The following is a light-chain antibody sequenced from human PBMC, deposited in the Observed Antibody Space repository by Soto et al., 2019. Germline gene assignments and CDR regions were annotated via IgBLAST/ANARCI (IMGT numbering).Light chain of an antibody. J-gene: IGKJ4*01. V-gene: IGKV1-12*01. Sequence: DIQMTQSPSSVSASVGDRVSITCPASQGISNWLAWYQQKPARAPKLLIHTGSSLQSGVPSRFSGTGSGTDFTLTISSVQSEDVATYYCEQANSFALSFGGGTKVESK. CDR3: EQANSFALS. CDR2: TGS. CDR1: QGISNW.